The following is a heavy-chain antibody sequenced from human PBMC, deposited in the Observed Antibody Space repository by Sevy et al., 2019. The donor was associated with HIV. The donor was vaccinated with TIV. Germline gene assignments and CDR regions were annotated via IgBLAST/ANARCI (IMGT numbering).Heavy chain of an antibody. J-gene: IGHJ4*02. V-gene: IGHV3-23*01. Sequence: GGSLRLSCAASGFSLSNYAMSWVRQAPGKGLEWISTKTGSAGVTYYGGSVKGRFTISRDNSKSTLFLQMNSLRAEDTALYYCAKGRIPRIGTLGPFDSWGQGTLVTVSS. CDR1: GFSLSNYA. D-gene: IGHD1-7*01. CDR3: AKGRIPRIGTLGPFDS. CDR2: KTGSAGVT.